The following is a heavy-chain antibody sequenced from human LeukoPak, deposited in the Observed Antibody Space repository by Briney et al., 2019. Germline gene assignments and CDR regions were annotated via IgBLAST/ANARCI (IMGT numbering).Heavy chain of an antibody. CDR1: GFTFSSYA. Sequence: PGRSLRLSCAASGFTFSSYAMHWVRQAPGKGLEWVAVISYDGRNKYCADSVKGRFTISRDNSKNTLYLQMNSLRAEDTAVYYCARDWGYSYGSSDYWGQGTLVTVSS. CDR2: ISYDGRNK. D-gene: IGHD5-18*01. CDR3: ARDWGYSYGSSDY. J-gene: IGHJ4*02. V-gene: IGHV3-30*04.